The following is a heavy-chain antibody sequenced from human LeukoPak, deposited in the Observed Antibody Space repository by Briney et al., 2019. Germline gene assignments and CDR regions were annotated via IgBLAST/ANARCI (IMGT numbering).Heavy chain of an antibody. CDR1: GYTFTSYT. Sequence: ASVKVSCKASGYTFTSYTLHWVRQAPGQRLEWMGWINVGNGNTKYSQKFQGRVTITRDTSARIAYMELSSLRSEDTAVYFCARGGPNRSGWTLDHWGQGTLVTVSS. CDR3: ARGGPNRSGWTLDH. CDR2: INVGNGNT. J-gene: IGHJ4*02. V-gene: IGHV1-3*01. D-gene: IGHD6-19*01.